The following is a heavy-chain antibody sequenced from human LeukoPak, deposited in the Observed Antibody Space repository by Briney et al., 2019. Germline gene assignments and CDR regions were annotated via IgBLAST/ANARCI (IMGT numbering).Heavy chain of an antibody. Sequence: GGSLRLSCEASGFTFSSYWMSWVRQAPGKGLEWVAHIKEDESDEYYVDSVRGRFTASRDNAKNSVNLQMNSLRAEDTAVYYCARVDGIAAAGTGPIDYRGQGTLVTVSS. J-gene: IGHJ4*02. V-gene: IGHV3-7*01. CDR1: GFTFSSYW. CDR2: IKEDESDE. D-gene: IGHD6-13*01. CDR3: ARVDGIAAAGTGPIDY.